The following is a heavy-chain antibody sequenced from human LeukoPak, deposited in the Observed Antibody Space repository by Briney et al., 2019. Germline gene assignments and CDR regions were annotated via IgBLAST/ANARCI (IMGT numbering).Heavy chain of an antibody. V-gene: IGHV3-21*01. Sequence: GGSLRLSCAASGFTFSSYSMNWVRQAPGKGLEWVSSISSSSSYIYYADSVKGRFTISRDNAKNSLYLQMNRLRAEDTAVYYCARGSAASDSSGYRIYSYFDYWGQGTLVTVSS. CDR3: ARGSAASDSSGYRIYSYFDY. J-gene: IGHJ4*02. CDR2: ISSSSSYI. D-gene: IGHD3-22*01. CDR1: GFTFSSYS.